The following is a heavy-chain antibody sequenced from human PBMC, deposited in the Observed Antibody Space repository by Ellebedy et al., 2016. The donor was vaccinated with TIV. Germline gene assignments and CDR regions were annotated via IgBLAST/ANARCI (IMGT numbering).Heavy chain of an antibody. J-gene: IGHJ4*02. CDR3: ARDPTVTTWGY. Sequence: GESLKISCAASGFTFSSYSMNWVRQAPGKGLEWVSSISSSSSYIYYADSVKGRFTISRDNAKNSLYLQMNSLRAEDTAVYYCARDPTVTTWGYWGQGTLVTVSS. D-gene: IGHD4-17*01. CDR1: GFTFSSYS. V-gene: IGHV3-21*01. CDR2: ISSSSSYI.